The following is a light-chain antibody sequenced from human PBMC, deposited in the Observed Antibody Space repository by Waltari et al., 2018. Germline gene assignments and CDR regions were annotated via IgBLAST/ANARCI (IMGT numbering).Light chain of an antibody. V-gene: IGKV1-17*01. J-gene: IGKJ2*01. CDR2: AAT. CDR3: LQHKSYPYT. CDR1: QGISSY. Sequence: DIQMTQSPSSLSASVGDTVTITCRASQGISSYLNWFQQKPGKAPKLLMYAATTLQSGVPSRFSGSGSGTDFTLTISSLQPEDFAVYYCLQHKSYPYTFGQGTKWRS.